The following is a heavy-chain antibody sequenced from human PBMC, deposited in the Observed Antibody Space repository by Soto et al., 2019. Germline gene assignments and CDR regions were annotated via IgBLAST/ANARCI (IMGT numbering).Heavy chain of an antibody. V-gene: IGHV4-30-4*01. J-gene: IGHJ5*02. CDR2: ISYSGTT. CDR1: GGSISSGDYY. Sequence: SETLSLTCTVSGGSISSGDYYWSWIRQPPGKGLEWIGYISYSGTTYYNPSLKSRVAISVDTSKNQFSLSLSSVTAADTAVYYCARGRGYSYGLDPWGQGTLVTVSS. D-gene: IGHD5-18*01. CDR3: ARGRGYSYGLDP.